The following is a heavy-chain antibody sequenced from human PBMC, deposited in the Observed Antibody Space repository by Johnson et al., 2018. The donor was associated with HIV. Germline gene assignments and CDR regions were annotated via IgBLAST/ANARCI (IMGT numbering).Heavy chain of an antibody. CDR1: GFTFSSYA. Sequence: QMLLVESGGGVVQPGRSLRLSCAASGFTFSSYAMHCVRQAPGKGLEWVAVISYDGSNKYYADSVKGRFTISRDNSKNTLYLQMNSLRAEDTAVYYCAKGRGGGEAFDIWGQGTMVTVSS. V-gene: IGHV3-30*04. J-gene: IGHJ3*02. CDR2: ISYDGSNK. CDR3: AKGRGGGEAFDI.